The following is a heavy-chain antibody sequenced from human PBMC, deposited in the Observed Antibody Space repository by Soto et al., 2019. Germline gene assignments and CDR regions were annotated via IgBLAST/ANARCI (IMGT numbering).Heavy chain of an antibody. Sequence: VQLVESGGGVVQPGRSLRLSCAASGFTFGSYGMHWVRQAPGKGLEWVAVISYDGSNKYYADSVKGRFTISRDNSKNTLYLQMNSLRAEDTAVYYCAKDRRPNYYYGMDVWGQGTTVTVSS. CDR3: AKDRRPNYYYGMDV. J-gene: IGHJ6*02. D-gene: IGHD6-25*01. CDR1: GFTFGSYG. CDR2: ISYDGSNK. V-gene: IGHV3-30*18.